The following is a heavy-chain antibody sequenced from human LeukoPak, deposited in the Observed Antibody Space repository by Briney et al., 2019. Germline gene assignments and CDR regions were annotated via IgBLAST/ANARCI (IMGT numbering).Heavy chain of an antibody. Sequence: ASVKVSCKASGYTFTGDYMYRVRQAPGQGLEWMGWINPNSGGTNYAQKFQGRVTMTRDTSISTAYMELSRLRSDDTAVYYCARTNGGYEYNWGQGSLVTVSS. V-gene: IGHV1-2*02. CDR2: INPNSGGT. J-gene: IGHJ4*02. D-gene: IGHD5-12*01. CDR1: GYTFTGDY. CDR3: ARTNGGYEYN.